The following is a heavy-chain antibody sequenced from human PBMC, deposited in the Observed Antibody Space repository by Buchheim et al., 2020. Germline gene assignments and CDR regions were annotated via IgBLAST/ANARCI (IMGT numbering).Heavy chain of an antibody. D-gene: IGHD3-3*01. CDR1: GFTFSSYG. Sequence: QVQLVESGGGVVQPGRSLRLSCAASGFTFSSYGMHWVRQAPGKGLEWVAVISYDGSNKYYADSVKGRFTISRDNSKNTLYLQMNSLRAEDTAVYYCAKDSDCWSGYYNSYYFDYWGQGTL. CDR2: ISYDGSNK. CDR3: AKDSDCWSGYYNSYYFDY. V-gene: IGHV3-30*18. J-gene: IGHJ4*02.